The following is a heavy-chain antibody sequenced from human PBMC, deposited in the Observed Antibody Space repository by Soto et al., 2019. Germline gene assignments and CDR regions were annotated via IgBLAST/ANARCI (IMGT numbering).Heavy chain of an antibody. Sequence: QVQLQESGPGLVKPSHTLSLTCTVSGGSISSGGYYWSWIRQHPGTGLEWIGYIYYSGSTYYNPSPKSRVTISVDTAKNQFSLKLSSVTAAATAVYYCAIGSYGTFGLDYWGQGSLVTVSS. J-gene: IGHJ4*01. CDR3: AIGSYGTFGLDY. D-gene: IGHD5-18*01. CDR2: IYYSGST. CDR1: GGSISSGGYY. V-gene: IGHV4-31*03.